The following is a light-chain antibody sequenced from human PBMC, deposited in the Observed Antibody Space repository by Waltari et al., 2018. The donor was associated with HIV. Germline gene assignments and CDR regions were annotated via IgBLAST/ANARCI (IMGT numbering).Light chain of an antibody. CDR1: TGTVTSAYY. CDR3: LLSYGGAWV. Sequence: QTVVTQESSLTVSPGETVSLSCTSSTGTVTSAYYPTWFQQKPGQAPKSLLYNTSSKHSRTPARFAGSRLGGKAALTLSGVRPEDEAEYYCLLSYGGAWVFGGGTSLTV. J-gene: IGLJ3*02. V-gene: IGLV7-43*01. CDR2: NTS.